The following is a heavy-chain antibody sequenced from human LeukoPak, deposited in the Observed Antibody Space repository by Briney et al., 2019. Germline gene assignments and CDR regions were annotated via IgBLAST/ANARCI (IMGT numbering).Heavy chain of an antibody. J-gene: IGHJ4*02. V-gene: IGHV1-2*02. CDR3: TRGSGTSWFDY. D-gene: IGHD2-2*01. Sequence: ASVKVSCKASGYTFNNYYVHWVRQAPGQGLEWVGWMNPNSGGTGYAQKFQGRVTMTRDTSISTAYMELSSLTSDDTAVYYCTRGSGTSWFDYWGQGSLVTVSS. CDR1: GYTFNNYY. CDR2: MNPNSGGT.